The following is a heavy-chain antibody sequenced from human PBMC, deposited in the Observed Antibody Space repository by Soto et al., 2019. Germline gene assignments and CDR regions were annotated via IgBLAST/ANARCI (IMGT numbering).Heavy chain of an antibody. CDR3: ARGVGYCISTSCYSARHADYYYYGMDV. D-gene: IGHD2-2*01. Sequence: ASVKVSCKASGYTFTSYGISWVRQDPGQGLEWMAWISAYNGNTNYAQKLQGRVTMTTDTSTSTAYMELRSLRSDDTAVYYCARGVGYCISTSCYSARHADYYYYGMDVWGQGTTVTVSS. J-gene: IGHJ6*02. V-gene: IGHV1-18*01. CDR1: GYTFTSYG. CDR2: ISAYNGNT.